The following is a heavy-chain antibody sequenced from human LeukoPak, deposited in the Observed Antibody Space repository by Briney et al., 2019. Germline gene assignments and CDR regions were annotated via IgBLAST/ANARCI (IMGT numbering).Heavy chain of an antibody. V-gene: IGHV4-34*01. CDR2: INHSGST. CDR3: ARGKGYCSSTSCSRFDY. D-gene: IGHD2-2*01. CDR1: GGSFSGHY. Sequence: SETLSLTCAVYGGSFSGHYWSWIRQPPGKGLEWIGEINHSGSTNYNPSLKSRVTISVDTSKNQFSLKLSSVTAADTAVYYCARGKGYCSSTSCSRFDYWGQGTLVTVSS. J-gene: IGHJ4*02.